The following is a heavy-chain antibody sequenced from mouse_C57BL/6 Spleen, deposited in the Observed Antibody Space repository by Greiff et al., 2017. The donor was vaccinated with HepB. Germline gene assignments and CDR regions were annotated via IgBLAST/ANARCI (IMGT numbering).Heavy chain of an antibody. Sequence: VKLMESGPGLVAPSQSLSITCTVSGFSLTSYGVHWVRQPPGKGLEWLVVIWSDGSTTYNSALKSRLSISKDNSKSQVFLKMNSLQTDDTAMYYCARNGGYDYDFDYWGQGTTLTVSS. CDR1: GFSLTSYG. J-gene: IGHJ2*01. D-gene: IGHD2-4*01. CDR3: ARNGGYDYDFDY. V-gene: IGHV2-6*02. CDR2: IWSDGST.